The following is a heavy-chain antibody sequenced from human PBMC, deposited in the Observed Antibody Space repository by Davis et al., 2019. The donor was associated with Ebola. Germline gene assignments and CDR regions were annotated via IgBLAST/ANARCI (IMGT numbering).Heavy chain of an antibody. Sequence: GESLKISCAASGFTFSSYAMSWVRQAPGKGLEWVSAISGSGGSTYYADSVKGRFTISRDNSKNTLYLQMNSLRAEDTAAYYCAKGEGGSYAYYFDYWGQGTLVTVSS. CDR3: AKGEGGSYAYYFDY. V-gene: IGHV3-23*01. CDR1: GFTFSSYA. CDR2: ISGSGGST. J-gene: IGHJ4*02. D-gene: IGHD1-26*01.